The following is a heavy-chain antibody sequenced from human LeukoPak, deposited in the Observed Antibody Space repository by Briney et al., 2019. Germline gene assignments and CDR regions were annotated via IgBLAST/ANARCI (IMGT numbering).Heavy chain of an antibody. CDR1: GFSFNAYW. D-gene: IGHD5-12*01. CDR3: ATFGLVAALDL. Sequence: PGGSLRLSCAASGFSFNAYWMAWVRQAPGTGLEWVANINPAGSETFHVDPVKGRFSISRDHAKNLVYLQMNSLRAKDTAVYYCATFGLVAALDLWGQGTLVTVSS. CDR2: INPAGSET. V-gene: IGHV3-7*01. J-gene: IGHJ4*02.